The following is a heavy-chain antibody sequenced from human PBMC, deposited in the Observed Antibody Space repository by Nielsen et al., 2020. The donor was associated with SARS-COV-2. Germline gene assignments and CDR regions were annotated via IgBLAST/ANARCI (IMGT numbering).Heavy chain of an antibody. J-gene: IGHJ6*02. Sequence: WVRQAPGQGLEWMGWINPNSGGTNYAQKFQGWVTMTRDTSISTAYMELSRLRSDDTAVYYCARAMGGSGSYYPNDYYGMDVWGQGTTVTVSS. CDR2: INPNSGGT. CDR3: ARAMGGSGSYYPNDYYGMDV. D-gene: IGHD3-10*01. V-gene: IGHV1-2*04.